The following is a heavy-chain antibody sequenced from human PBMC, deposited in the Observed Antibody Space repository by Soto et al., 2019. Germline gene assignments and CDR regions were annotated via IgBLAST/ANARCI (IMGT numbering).Heavy chain of an antibody. D-gene: IGHD2-15*01. CDR1: GFTFSSYA. Sequence: EVQLLESGGGLVQPGGSLRLSCAASGFTFSSYAMNWVRQAPGKGLEWVSIISGSGGSTYYADSVKGRFTISRDNSKNTLYLQMNSLRAEDTAVYYCARDKGRSGGEDYYYGMDVWGQGTTVTVSS. CDR2: ISGSGGST. V-gene: IGHV3-23*01. J-gene: IGHJ6*02. CDR3: ARDKGRSGGEDYYYGMDV.